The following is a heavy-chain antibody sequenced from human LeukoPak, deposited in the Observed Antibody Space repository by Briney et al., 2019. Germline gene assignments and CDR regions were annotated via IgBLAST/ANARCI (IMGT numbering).Heavy chain of an antibody. CDR1: GGSISSISFS. CDR2: IDYSGTT. CDR3: ARDDLRSDWFDP. Sequence: PSETLSLTCSVSGGSISSISFSWGWIRQPPGKGLEWIGNIDYSGTTQYNPSLKSRVAVSLDTSKNQFSLRLTSVTAADTAVYYCARDDLRSDWFDPWGQGTLVIVSS. J-gene: IGHJ5*02. V-gene: IGHV4-39*07.